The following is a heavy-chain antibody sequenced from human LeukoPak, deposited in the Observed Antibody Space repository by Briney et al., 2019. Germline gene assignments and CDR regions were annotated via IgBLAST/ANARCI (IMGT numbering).Heavy chain of an antibody. J-gene: IGHJ4*02. D-gene: IGHD6-6*01. CDR3: ARDSSRGGSEPEYYFDY. V-gene: IGHV3-30-3*01. CDR1: GFTFNNYA. Sequence: PGRSLRLSCAASGFTFNNYAMHWVRQAPGKGLEWVAVISYDGSNKYYADSVKGRSTISRDNSKSTLYLQMNSLRADDTAVYYCARDSSRGGSEPEYYFDYWGQETLVTVSS. CDR2: ISYDGSNK.